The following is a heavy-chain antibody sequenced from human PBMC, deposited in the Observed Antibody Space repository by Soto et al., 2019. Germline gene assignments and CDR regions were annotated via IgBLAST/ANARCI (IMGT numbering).Heavy chain of an antibody. Sequence: SETLSLTCAVSGYSISSGYYLGWIRQPPGKGLEWIGSIYHSGSTYYNPSLKSRVTISVDTSKNQFSLKLSSVTAADTAVYYCARQAVAATDFDYWGQGTLVTVSS. CDR3: ARQAVAATDFDY. CDR1: GYSISSGYY. J-gene: IGHJ4*02. CDR2: IYHSGST. V-gene: IGHV4-38-2*01. D-gene: IGHD2-15*01.